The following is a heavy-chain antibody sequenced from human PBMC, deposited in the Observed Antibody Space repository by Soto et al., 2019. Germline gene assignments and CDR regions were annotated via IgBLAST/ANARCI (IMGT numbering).Heavy chain of an antibody. CDR3: AHKGGPYGGNPFDY. D-gene: IGHD4-17*01. V-gene: IGHV2-5*02. Sequence: QITLKESGPTVVKPTQTLTLTCTFSGFSFSMTGVGVGWIRQPPGKALEWLAVIYWDDDKRYSPSLKTRLTLTKDTSKNQVVLTLTNMDPVDTATYFCAHKGGPYGGNPFDYWGPGTLVSVSS. J-gene: IGHJ4*02. CDR2: IYWDDDK. CDR1: GFSFSMTGVG.